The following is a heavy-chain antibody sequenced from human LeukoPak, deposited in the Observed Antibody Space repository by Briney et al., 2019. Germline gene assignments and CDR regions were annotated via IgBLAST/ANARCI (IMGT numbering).Heavy chain of an antibody. Sequence: SETLSLTCSVSGGSISSDYWNWIRQPPGKGLEWIGSIYHSGSTYYNPSLKSRVTISVDTSKNQFSLKLSSVTAADTAVYYCARDSGYSSGSDYWGQGTLVTVSS. J-gene: IGHJ4*02. CDR2: IYHSGST. CDR3: ARDSGYSSGSDY. V-gene: IGHV4-38-2*02. CDR1: GGSISSDY. D-gene: IGHD6-19*01.